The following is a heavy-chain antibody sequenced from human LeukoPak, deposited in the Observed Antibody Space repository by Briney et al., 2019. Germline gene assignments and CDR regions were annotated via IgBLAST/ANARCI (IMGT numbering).Heavy chain of an antibody. Sequence: SETLSLTCSVSGDSISGSSYYWGWIRQPPGKGLDWIGRMYYSGSTYYNPSLKSRVTISVDTSKTQSSLKMSSVTDADTDVYYCARAPVYHILTGYYYFDYWGQGTLVTVSS. J-gene: IGHJ4*02. CDR2: MYYSGST. CDR1: GDSISGSSYY. D-gene: IGHD3-9*01. V-gene: IGHV4-39*07. CDR3: ARAPVYHILTGYYYFDY.